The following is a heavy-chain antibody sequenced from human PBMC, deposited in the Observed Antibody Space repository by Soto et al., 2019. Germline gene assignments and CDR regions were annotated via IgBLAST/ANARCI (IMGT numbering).Heavy chain of an antibody. CDR3: AKDLGYSTGWEPFDY. D-gene: IGHD6-19*01. J-gene: IGHJ4*02. V-gene: IGHV3-23*01. Sequence: EVPLLESGGGLVQPGGSLRLSCEASGFTFSSYAMSWVRQAPGKGLEWVSGISGSGISTYYADSVKGRFTISRDNSKNTLYLQMNSLRAEDTAVYYCAKDLGYSTGWEPFDYWGQGTLVTVSS. CDR1: GFTFSSYA. CDR2: ISGSGIST.